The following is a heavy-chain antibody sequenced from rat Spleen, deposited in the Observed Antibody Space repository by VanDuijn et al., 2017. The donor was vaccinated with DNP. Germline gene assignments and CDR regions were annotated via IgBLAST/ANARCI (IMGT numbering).Heavy chain of an antibody. Sequence: ITSSGGSTYYPDSVKGRFTISRDNAKNTLYLQMNSLRSEDTATYYCARDYYSGDGAMDAWGQGTSVTVSS. V-gene: IGHV5-31*01. J-gene: IGHJ4*01. CDR3: ARDYYSGDGAMDA. D-gene: IGHD1-1*01. CDR2: ITSSGGST.